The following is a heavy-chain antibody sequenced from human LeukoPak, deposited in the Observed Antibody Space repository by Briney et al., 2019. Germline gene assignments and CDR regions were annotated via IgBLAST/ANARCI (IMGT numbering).Heavy chain of an antibody. Sequence: GGSLRLSCAASGFTLSSYGMHWVRQAPGKGLEWVAVIRYDGSNKYYADSVKGRFTISRDNSKNTLYLRMNSLRAEDTAVYYCARERYCSSTSCYDVEAFDYWGQGTLVTVSS. CDR3: ARERYCSSTSCYDVEAFDY. V-gene: IGHV3-33*01. CDR1: GFTLSSYG. CDR2: IRYDGSNK. D-gene: IGHD2-2*01. J-gene: IGHJ4*02.